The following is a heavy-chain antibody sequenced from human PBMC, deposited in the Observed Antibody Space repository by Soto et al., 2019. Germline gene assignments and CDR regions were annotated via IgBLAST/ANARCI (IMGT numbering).Heavy chain of an antibody. CDR3: ARRPLEVVGATTSLGFDY. CDR2: IYHSGST. J-gene: IGHJ4*02. Sequence: QVQLQESGPGLVKPSGTLSLTCAVSGGSISSSNWWSWVRQPPGKGLEWIGEIYHSGSTNYNPSLKSRVTISVDKSKNQFSLKLSSVTAADTAVYYCARRPLEVVGATTSLGFDYWGQGTLVTVSS. V-gene: IGHV4-4*02. D-gene: IGHD1-26*01. CDR1: GGSISSSNW.